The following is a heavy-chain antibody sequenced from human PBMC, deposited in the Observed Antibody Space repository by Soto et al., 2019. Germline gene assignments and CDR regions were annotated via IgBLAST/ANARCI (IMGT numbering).Heavy chain of an antibody. V-gene: IGHV1-69*06. CDR3: ARSPGVFDY. D-gene: IGHD3-10*01. CDR2: LVPVFGTA. CDR1: GGTFSSLA. J-gene: IGHJ4*02. Sequence: QVQLVQSGAEVKKPGSSVKVSCKASGGTFSSLAISWVRQAPGQGLEWMGGLVPVFGTANYEQKFQDRVTSTADKSTSTSYMELSSLRSEDTAVYYCARSPGVFDYWGQGTLVTVSS.